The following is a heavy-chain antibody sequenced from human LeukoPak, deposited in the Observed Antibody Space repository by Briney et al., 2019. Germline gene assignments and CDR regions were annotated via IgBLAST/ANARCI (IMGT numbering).Heavy chain of an antibody. D-gene: IGHD6-25*01. CDR2: IYYSGST. CDR1: GGSISSSSYY. Sequence: SETLSLTCTVSGGSISSSSYYWGSIRQPPGKGLEWIGSIYYSGSTYYNPSLKSRVTISVDTSKNQFSLKLSSVTAADTAVYYCATAGGIAASWGYYYMDVWGKGTTVTVSS. J-gene: IGHJ6*03. CDR3: ATAGGIAASWGYYYMDV. V-gene: IGHV4-39*01.